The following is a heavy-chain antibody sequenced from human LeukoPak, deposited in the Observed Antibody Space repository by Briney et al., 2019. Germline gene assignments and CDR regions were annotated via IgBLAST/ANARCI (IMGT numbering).Heavy chain of an antibody. D-gene: IGHD3-3*01. CDR1: GGSISSYY. CDR3: ARDLYYDFWSGFDNWFDP. Sequence: PSKTLSLTCTVSGGSISSYYWSWIRQPPGKGLEWIGYIYYSGSTNYNPSLKSRVTISVDTSKNQFSLKLSSVTAADTAVYYCARDLYYDFWSGFDNWFDPWGQGTLVTVSS. CDR2: IYYSGST. V-gene: IGHV4-59*01. J-gene: IGHJ5*02.